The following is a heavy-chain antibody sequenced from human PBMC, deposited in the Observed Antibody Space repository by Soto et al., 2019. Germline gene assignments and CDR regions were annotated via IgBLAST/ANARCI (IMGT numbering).Heavy chain of an antibody. CDR3: ARALVVAATPSGWFDP. Sequence: QVQLQQWGAGLLKPSETLSLTCAVYGGSFSGYYWSWIRQPPGKGLEWFGEINHSGSTNYNPSLKSRVTISVDTSKNQFSLKLSSVTAADTAVYYCARALVVAATPSGWFDPWGQGTLVTVSS. CDR2: INHSGST. V-gene: IGHV4-34*01. D-gene: IGHD2-15*01. J-gene: IGHJ5*02. CDR1: GGSFSGYY.